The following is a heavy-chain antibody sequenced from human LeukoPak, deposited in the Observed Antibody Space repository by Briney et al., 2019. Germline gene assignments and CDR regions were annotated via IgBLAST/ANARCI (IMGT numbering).Heavy chain of an antibody. J-gene: IGHJ4*02. V-gene: IGHV1-69*13. CDR1: GGTFSSYA. CDR3: ASSPLYYDILTGYSPIDY. D-gene: IGHD3-9*01. Sequence: GASVKVSCKASGGTFSSYAISWVRQAPGQGLEWMGGIIPIFGTANYAQKFQGRVTITADESTSTAYMELSSLRSEDTAVYYCASSPLYYDILTGYSPIDYWGQGTLVTVSS. CDR2: IIPIFGTA.